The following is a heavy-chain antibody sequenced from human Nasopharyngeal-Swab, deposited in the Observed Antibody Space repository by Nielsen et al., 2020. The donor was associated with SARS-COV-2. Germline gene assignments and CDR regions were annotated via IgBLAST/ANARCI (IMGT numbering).Heavy chain of an antibody. Sequence: SLKISCAASGFTFDDYAMHWVRQAPGKGLEWVSGISWNSGSIGYADSVKGRFTISRDNSKNTLYVQMKSLRAEDTAVYYCAKETYNYGSIFDYWGQGTLVTVSS. V-gene: IGHV3-9*01. CDR2: ISWNSGSI. CDR3: AKETYNYGSIFDY. D-gene: IGHD4-17*01. J-gene: IGHJ4*02. CDR1: GFTFDDYA.